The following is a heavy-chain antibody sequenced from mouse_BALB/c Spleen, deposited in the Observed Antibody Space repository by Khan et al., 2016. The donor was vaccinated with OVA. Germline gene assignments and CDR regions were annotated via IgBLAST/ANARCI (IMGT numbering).Heavy chain of an antibody. CDR2: IIPSNDYT. V-gene: IGHV1-4*01. Sequence: QVQLKLSGAELARPGASVKMSCKASGYTFTSYTMHWVKQRLGQGLEWIGYIIPSNDYTNYNQNFKDKATLIVDKSSSTAYMQLSSLSSEDSSVYYYVREGAYHRSDGWFAYWGQGTLVTVSA. CDR1: GYTFTSYT. J-gene: IGHJ3*01. D-gene: IGHD2-14*01. CDR3: VREGAYHRSDGWFAY.